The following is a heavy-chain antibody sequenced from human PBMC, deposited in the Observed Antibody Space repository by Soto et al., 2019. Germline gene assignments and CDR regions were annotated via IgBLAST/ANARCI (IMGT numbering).Heavy chain of an antibody. Sequence: ASVKVSCKASGYTFTSYYMHWVRQAPGQGLEWMGIINPSGGSTSYAQKFQGRVTMTRDTSITTAYMELHSLTSDDTAVYYCAREASAVISLDYWGQGTLVTVSS. V-gene: IGHV1-46*01. D-gene: IGHD4-4*01. J-gene: IGHJ4*02. CDR1: GYTFTSYY. CDR2: INPSGGST. CDR3: AREASAVISLDY.